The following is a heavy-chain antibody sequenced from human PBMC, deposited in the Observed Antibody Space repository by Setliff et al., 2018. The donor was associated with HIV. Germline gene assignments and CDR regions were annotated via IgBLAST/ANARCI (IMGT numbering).Heavy chain of an antibody. Sequence: SETLSLTCAVYGGSFSGYCWSWIRQPPGKGLEWMGEIQHSGRINYNPCLRSRVTTSVDTSKNQFSLRLRSVTASDTDVYYCARVSCRSWYSIPRYYYYSMDVWGNGTTVTVSS. CDR3: ARVSCRSWYSIPRYYYYSMDV. CDR1: GGSFSGYC. D-gene: IGHD6-13*01. J-gene: IGHJ6*03. CDR2: IQHSGRI. V-gene: IGHV4-34*01.